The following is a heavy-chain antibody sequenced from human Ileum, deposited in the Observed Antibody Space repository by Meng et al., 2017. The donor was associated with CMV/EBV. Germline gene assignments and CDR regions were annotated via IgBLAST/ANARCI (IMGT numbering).Heavy chain of an antibody. CDR3: ARDILIGYIRHNYFDP. D-gene: IGHD3-9*01. CDR2: ISTGGST. Sequence: QVQGAGPGPVNPSQTPSLTCTVSGGSIGSDDFWSWLRQPAGKGLEWIGRISTGGSTSYNPSLKSRVALSLDTSKNQFSLRLSSVTAADTAIYYCARDILIGYIRHNYFDPWGQGTLVTVSS. CDR1: GGSIGSDDF. J-gene: IGHJ5*02. V-gene: IGHV4-61*02.